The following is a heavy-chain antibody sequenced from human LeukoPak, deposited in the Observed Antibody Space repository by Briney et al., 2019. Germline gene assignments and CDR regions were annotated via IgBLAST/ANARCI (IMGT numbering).Heavy chain of an antibody. Sequence: ASVKVSCKVSGYTLTELSMHWVRQAPGRGLEWMGGFDPEDGETIYAQKFQGRVTMTEDTSTDTAYMELSSLRSEDTAVYYCATHGSGGRFLELWGQGTLVTVSS. V-gene: IGHV1-24*01. CDR1: GYTLTELS. D-gene: IGHD3-3*01. CDR2: FDPEDGET. J-gene: IGHJ4*02. CDR3: ATHGSGGRFLEL.